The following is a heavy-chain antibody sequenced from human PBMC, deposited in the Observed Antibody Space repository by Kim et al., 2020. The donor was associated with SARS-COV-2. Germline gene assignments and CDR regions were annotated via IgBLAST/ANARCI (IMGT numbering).Heavy chain of an antibody. D-gene: IGHD6-19*01. V-gene: IGHV4-59*13. J-gene: IGHJ4*02. CDR3: ARGDIAVAPFDY. CDR1: GGSISSYY. CDR2: IYYSGST. Sequence: SETLSLTCTVSGGSISSYYWSWIRQPPGKGLESIGYIYYSGSTNYNPSLKSRVTISVDTSKNQFSLKLSSVTAADTAVYYCARGDIAVAPFDYWGQGTLVTVSS.